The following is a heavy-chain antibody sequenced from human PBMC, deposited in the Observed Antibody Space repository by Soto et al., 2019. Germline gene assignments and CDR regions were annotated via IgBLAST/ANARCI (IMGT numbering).Heavy chain of an antibody. CDR1: GGSFSGYY. CDR2: INHSGST. J-gene: IGHJ4*02. D-gene: IGHD5-12*01. Sequence: SETLSLTCAVYGGSFSGYYWGWIRQPPGKGLEWIGEINHSGSTNYNPSLKSRVTISVDTSKNQFSLKLSSVTAADTAVYYCALRVERYSGYDYGGYFDYWGQGTLVTVSS. CDR3: ALRVERYSGYDYGGYFDY. V-gene: IGHV4-34*01.